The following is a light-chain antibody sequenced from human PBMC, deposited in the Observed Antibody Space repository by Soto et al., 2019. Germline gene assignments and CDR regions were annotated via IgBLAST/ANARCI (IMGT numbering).Light chain of an antibody. Sequence: QSVLTQPPSASGSPGQSVTISCTGTSSDVGGYNYVSWYQQHPGKAPKLVIFEVNKRPSGVPDRFSGSKSGNTASLTVSGLRADDEADYYCCSGAGSNNYVFGTGTKLTVL. CDR1: SSDVGGYNY. CDR2: EVN. V-gene: IGLV2-8*01. J-gene: IGLJ1*01. CDR3: CSGAGSNNYV.